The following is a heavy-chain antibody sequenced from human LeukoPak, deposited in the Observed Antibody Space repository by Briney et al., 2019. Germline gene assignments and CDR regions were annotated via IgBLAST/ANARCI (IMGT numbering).Heavy chain of an antibody. D-gene: IGHD3-3*01. J-gene: IGHJ4*02. CDR3: SRSINFWSCYYYESFDY. V-gene: IGHV4-34*01. CDR1: GGSFSGYY. CDR2: INHSGST. Sequence: SETLSLTCAVYGGSFSGYYWSWIRQPPGKGLEWIGEINHSGSTNYNPSLKSRVTISVDTSKNQFSLKLSSVTAADTAVYYCSRSINFWSCYYYESFDYRGQGTLVTVSS.